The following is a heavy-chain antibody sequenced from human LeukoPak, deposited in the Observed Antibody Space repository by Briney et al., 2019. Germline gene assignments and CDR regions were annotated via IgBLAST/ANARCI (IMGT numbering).Heavy chain of an antibody. CDR2: INPNSGGT. J-gene: IGHJ4*02. V-gene: IGHV1-2*02. CDR1: GYTFTGYY. CDR3: ARDPYSGYGNFDY. D-gene: IGHD5-12*01. Sequence: ASVKVSCKASGYTFTGYYMHWVRRAPGQGLEWMGWINPNSGGTNYAQKFQGRVTMTRDTSISTAYMELSRLRSDDTAVYYCARDPYSGYGNFDYWGQGTLVTVSS.